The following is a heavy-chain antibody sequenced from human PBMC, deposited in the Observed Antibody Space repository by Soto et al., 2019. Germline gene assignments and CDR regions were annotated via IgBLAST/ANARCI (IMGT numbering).Heavy chain of an antibody. Sequence: QVQLVQSGAEVKKPGSSVKVSCKASGGTFSSYAISWVRQAPGQGLEWMGGIIPIFGTANYAQKFQGRVTITADKSTSTAYMELSSLRSEDTAVYYCARDSDIVATISDYYYYYGMDVWGQGTTVTVSS. CDR2: IIPIFGTA. J-gene: IGHJ6*02. V-gene: IGHV1-69*06. CDR1: GGTFSSYA. CDR3: ARDSDIVATISDYYYYYGMDV. D-gene: IGHD5-12*01.